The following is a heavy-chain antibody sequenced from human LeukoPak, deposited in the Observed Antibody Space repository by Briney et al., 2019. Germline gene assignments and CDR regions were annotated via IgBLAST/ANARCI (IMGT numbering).Heavy chain of an antibody. CDR2: INPNSGGT. CDR1: GYTFTGYY. D-gene: IGHD7-27*01. V-gene: IGHV1-2*06. J-gene: IGHJ4*02. Sequence: GSVKVSCKASGYTFTGYYMHWVRQAPGQGLEWMGRINPNSGGTNYAQKFQGRVTMTRDTSISTAYMELSRLRSDDTAVYYCARDPGGTWGFDYWGQGALVTVSS. CDR3: ARDPGGTWGFDY.